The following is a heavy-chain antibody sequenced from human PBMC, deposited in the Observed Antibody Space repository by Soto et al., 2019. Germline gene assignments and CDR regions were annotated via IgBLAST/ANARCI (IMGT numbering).Heavy chain of an antibody. CDR1: GGSISSGGYY. CDR3: AREYGSGSYRMDV. Sequence: SETLSLTCTVSGGSISSGGYYWSWIRQHPGKGLEWIGYIYYSGSTYYNPSLKSRVTISVDTSKNQFSLKLSSVTAADTAVYYCAREYGSGSYRMDVWGQGTTVTVSS. V-gene: IGHV4-31*03. D-gene: IGHD3-10*01. J-gene: IGHJ6*02. CDR2: IYYSGST.